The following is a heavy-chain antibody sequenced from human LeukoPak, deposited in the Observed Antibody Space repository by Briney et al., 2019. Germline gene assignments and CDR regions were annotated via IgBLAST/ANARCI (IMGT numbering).Heavy chain of an antibody. Sequence: SGTLSLTCTVSGGSISSYYWSWIRQPPGKGLEWIGYIYYSGSTNYNPSLKSRVTISVDTSKSQFSLKLSSVTAADTAVYYCARARSGYRYGMDVWGQGTTVTVSS. V-gene: IGHV4-59*01. CDR3: ARARSGYRYGMDV. CDR1: GGSISSYY. J-gene: IGHJ6*02. D-gene: IGHD3-22*01. CDR2: IYYSGST.